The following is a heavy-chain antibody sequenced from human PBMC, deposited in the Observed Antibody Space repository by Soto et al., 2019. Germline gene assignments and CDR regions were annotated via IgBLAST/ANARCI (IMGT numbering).Heavy chain of an antibody. D-gene: IGHD6-19*01. CDR1: GGSINSTSSY. Sequence: QLQLQESGPGLVKPSETLSLTCTVSGGSINSTSSYWAWIRQLPGKGLEWIGSIYYSGTSYSNPSLKSQIPMSVDTPRNHFPLKLNFGAAADTAVYYCGSLHRRGLNADYGGKGPLVPVPS. CDR2: IYYSGTS. CDR3: GSLHRRGLNADY. J-gene: IGHJ4*02. V-gene: IGHV4-39*01.